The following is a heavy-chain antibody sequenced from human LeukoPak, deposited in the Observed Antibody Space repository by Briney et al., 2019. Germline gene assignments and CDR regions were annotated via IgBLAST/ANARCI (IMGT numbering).Heavy chain of an antibody. V-gene: IGHV3-23*01. Sequence: GGSLRLSCAASGFTFSSYAMSWVRQAPGKGLEWVSAISGSGGSTYYADSVKGRFTISRDNSKNTLYLQMNSLRAEDTAVYYCAKDEEVVIAISLDYWGQGILVTVSS. J-gene: IGHJ4*02. CDR1: GFTFSSYA. CDR2: ISGSGGST. D-gene: IGHD2-21*01. CDR3: AKDEEVVIAISLDY.